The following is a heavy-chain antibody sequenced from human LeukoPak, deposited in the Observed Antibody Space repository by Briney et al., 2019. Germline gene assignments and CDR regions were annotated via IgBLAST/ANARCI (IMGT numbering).Heavy chain of an antibody. CDR2: IYYSGST. V-gene: IGHV4-34*01. CDR1: GGSFSGYY. CDR3: ARQDSSSYARLLDY. J-gene: IGHJ4*02. Sequence: SETLSLTCAVYGGSFSGYYWSWIRQPPGKGLEWIGSIYYSGSTYYNPSLKSRVTISVDTSKNQFSLKLSSVTAADTAVYYCARQDSSSYARLLDYWGQGTLVTVSS. D-gene: IGHD6-6*01.